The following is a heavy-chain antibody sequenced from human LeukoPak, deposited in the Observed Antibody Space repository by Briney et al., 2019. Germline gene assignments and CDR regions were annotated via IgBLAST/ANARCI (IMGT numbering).Heavy chain of an antibody. CDR1: GYTFTSYY. CDR3: AREIAVAGRNNRSYYYYMDV. J-gene: IGHJ6*03. CDR2: INPSGGST. D-gene: IGHD6-19*01. Sequence: ASVKVSCRASGYTFTSYYMHWVRQAPGQGLEWMGIINPSGGSTSHAQKFQGRVTMTRDTSTSTVYMELSSLRSEDTAVYYCAREIAVAGRNNRSYYYYMDVWGKGTTVTISS. V-gene: IGHV1-46*01.